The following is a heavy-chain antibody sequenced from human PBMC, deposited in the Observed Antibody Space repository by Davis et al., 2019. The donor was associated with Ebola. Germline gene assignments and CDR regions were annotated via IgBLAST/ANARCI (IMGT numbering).Heavy chain of an antibody. J-gene: IGHJ6*02. Sequence: SVKVSCKASGGTFSSYAISWVRQAPGQGLEWMGGIIPIFGTANYAQKFQGRVTITADESTSTAYMELSSLRSEDTAVYYCAGSDCSGGSCYSRYYGMDVWGQGTTVTVSS. CDR2: IIPIFGTA. V-gene: IGHV1-69*13. D-gene: IGHD2-15*01. CDR1: GGTFSSYA. CDR3: AGSDCSGGSCYSRYYGMDV.